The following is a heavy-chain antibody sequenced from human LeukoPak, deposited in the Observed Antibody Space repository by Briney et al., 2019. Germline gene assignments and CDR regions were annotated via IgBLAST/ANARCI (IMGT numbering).Heavy chain of an antibody. CDR2: ISSSGSTI. Sequence: GGSLRLSCGASGFTFSDYYMSWIRPAPGKGLEWVSYISSSGSTIYYADSVKGRFTISRDNAKNSLYLQMNSLRAEDTAVYYCARDSIQLWLVDYGGEGTLLTVSS. J-gene: IGHJ4*02. CDR3: ARDSIQLWLVDY. D-gene: IGHD5-18*01. CDR1: GFTFSDYY. V-gene: IGHV3-11*04.